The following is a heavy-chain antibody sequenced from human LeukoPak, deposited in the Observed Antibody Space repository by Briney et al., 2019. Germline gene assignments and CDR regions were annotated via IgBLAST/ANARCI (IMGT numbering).Heavy chain of an antibody. V-gene: IGHV1-69*05. CDR2: IIPIFGTA. J-gene: IGHJ5*02. Sequence: SVKVSCKASGGIFSSYAISWVRQAPGQGLEWMGGIIPIFGTANYAQKFQGRVTITTDESTSTAYMELSSLRSEDTAVYYCARDPTQGYYDFWSGYYKGWFDPWGQGTLVTVSS. CDR3: ARDPTQGYYDFWSGYYKGWFDP. D-gene: IGHD3-3*01. CDR1: GGIFSSYA.